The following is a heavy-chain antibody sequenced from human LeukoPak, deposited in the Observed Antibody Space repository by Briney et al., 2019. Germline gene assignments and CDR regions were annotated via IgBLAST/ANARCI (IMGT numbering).Heavy chain of an antibody. CDR2: INSNGGST. V-gene: IGHV3-64D*06. D-gene: IGHD2-2*01. CDR1: GFTFSSYA. Sequence: PGGSLRLSCSASGFTFSSYAMHWVRQAPGKGLEYVSAINSNGGSTYYADSVKGRFTISRDNSKNTLYLQVSSLRAEDTAVYYCVKGRCSSTSCYSDYWGQGTLVTVSS. CDR3: VKGRCSSTSCYSDY. J-gene: IGHJ4*02.